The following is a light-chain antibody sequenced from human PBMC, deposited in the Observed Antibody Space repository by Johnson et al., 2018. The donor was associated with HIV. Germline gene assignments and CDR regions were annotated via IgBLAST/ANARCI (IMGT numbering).Light chain of an antibody. Sequence: QSVLTQPPSVSAAPGQKVTISCSGSSSNIGNNYVSWYQQLPGTAPKLLIYDNNKRPSGIPDRFSGSKSGTSATLDITGRQTGDEADYYCGTWDSSLSADVFGPGTKVTVL. CDR3: GTWDSSLSADV. CDR1: SSNIGNNY. CDR2: DNN. J-gene: IGLJ1*01. V-gene: IGLV1-51*01.